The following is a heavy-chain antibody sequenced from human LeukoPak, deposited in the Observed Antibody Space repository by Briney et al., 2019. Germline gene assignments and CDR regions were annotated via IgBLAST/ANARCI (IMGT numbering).Heavy chain of an antibody. V-gene: IGHV4-34*01. CDR3: ARHALVVPAAGYTPHNWFDP. D-gene: IGHD2-2*01. CDR2: INHSGST. Sequence: SETLSLTCAVYGGSFSGYYWSWIRQPPGKGLEWIGEINHSGSTNYNPSLKSRVTISVDTPKNQFSLKLSSVTAADTAVYYCARHALVVPAAGYTPHNWFDPWGQGTLVTVSS. J-gene: IGHJ5*02. CDR1: GGSFSGYY.